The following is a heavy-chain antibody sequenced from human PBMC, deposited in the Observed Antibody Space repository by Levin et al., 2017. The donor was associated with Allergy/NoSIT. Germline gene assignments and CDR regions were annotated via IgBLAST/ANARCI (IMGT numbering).Heavy chain of an antibody. J-gene: IGHJ4*02. D-gene: IGHD5-18*01. Sequence: PGGSLRLSCTASGFSFADYAMSWFRQAPGKGLEWVGFIRSKAYGGTTEYAASVKGRFTISRDDSKTIAYLQMNSLKTEDTAVYYCSRIRGYVYSYQGTNFDFWGQGTLVTVSS. CDR1: GFSFADYA. CDR3: SRIRGYVYSYQGTNFDF. CDR2: IRSKAYGGTT. V-gene: IGHV3-49*03.